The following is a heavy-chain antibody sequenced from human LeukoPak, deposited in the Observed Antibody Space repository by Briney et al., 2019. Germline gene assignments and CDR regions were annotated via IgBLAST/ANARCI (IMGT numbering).Heavy chain of an antibody. CDR2: IYYSGST. D-gene: IGHD3-22*01. V-gene: IGHV4-61*01. Sequence: KSSETLSLTCTVSGGSVSSGSYYWSWIRQPPGKGLEWIGYIYYSGSTNYNPSLKSRVTISVDTSKNQFSLKLSSVTAADTAVYYCARAYDGSSYYWLWGQGTLVTVSS. CDR3: ARAYDGSSYYWL. CDR1: GGSVSSGSYY. J-gene: IGHJ4*02.